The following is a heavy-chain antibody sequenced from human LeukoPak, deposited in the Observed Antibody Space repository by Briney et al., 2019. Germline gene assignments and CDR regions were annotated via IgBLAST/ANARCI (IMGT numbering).Heavy chain of an antibody. CDR1: GFTFSTYG. CDR3: ARADVYTFDY. CDR2: ISYDGSNK. D-gene: IGHD2-2*02. Sequence: GGSLRLSCAASGFTFSTYGIHWVRQAPGKGLEWEAVISYDGSNKYYADSVKGRFTISRDNSKNTLYLQMISLRAEDTAVYYCARADVYTFDYWGQGTRVTVSS. J-gene: IGHJ4*02. V-gene: IGHV3-30-3*01.